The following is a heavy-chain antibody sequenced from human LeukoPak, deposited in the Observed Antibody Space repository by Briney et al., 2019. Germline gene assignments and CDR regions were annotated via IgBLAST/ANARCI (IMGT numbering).Heavy chain of an antibody. V-gene: IGHV4-59*01. Sequence: PSETLSLTCTVSGGSISSYYWSWIRQPPGKGLEWIGYIYYSVSTNYNPSLKSRVTISVDTSKNQFSLKLSSVTAADTAVYYCARSRGLYYYDSSGYYHGYYFDYWGQGTLVSVSS. J-gene: IGHJ4*02. CDR1: GGSISSYY. D-gene: IGHD3-22*01. CDR2: IYYSVST. CDR3: ARSRGLYYYDSSGYYHGYYFDY.